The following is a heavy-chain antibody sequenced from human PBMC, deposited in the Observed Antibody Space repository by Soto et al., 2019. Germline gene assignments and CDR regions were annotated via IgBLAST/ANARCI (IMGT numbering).Heavy chain of an antibody. CDR2: ISGSDGTT. Sequence: GSLMLSCAASGFSFLSYGMTLVRQAPGQGLEWVSYISGSDGTTYYADSVKGRFTISRDNSKDTLFLQMNSLRAEDTAVYFCARDSSAWYRFDPWGQGTLVTVSS. CDR1: GFSFLSYG. V-gene: IGHV3-23*01. D-gene: IGHD6-19*01. CDR3: ARDSSAWYRFDP. J-gene: IGHJ5*02.